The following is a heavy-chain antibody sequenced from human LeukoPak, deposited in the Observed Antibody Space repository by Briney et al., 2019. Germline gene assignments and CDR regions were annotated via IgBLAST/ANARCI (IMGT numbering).Heavy chain of an antibody. CDR3: AKVAAAGTYGMDV. CDR1: GFTFSSYS. D-gene: IGHD6-13*01. CDR2: ISSSSSYI. V-gene: IGHV3-21*01. Sequence: GGSLRLSCAASGFTFSSYSMNWVRQAPGKGLEWVSSISSSSSYIYYADSVKGRFTTSRDNAKNSLYLQMNSLRAEDTAVYYCAKVAAAGTYGMDVWGQGTTVTVSS. J-gene: IGHJ6*02.